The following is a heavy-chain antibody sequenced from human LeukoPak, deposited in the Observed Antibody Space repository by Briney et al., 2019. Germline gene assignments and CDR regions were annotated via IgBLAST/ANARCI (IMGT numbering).Heavy chain of an antibody. J-gene: IGHJ4*02. CDR3: EKRVSSGYYYAPDDY. CDR1: GFTFSSYA. D-gene: IGHD3-22*01. V-gene: IGHV3-23*01. Sequence: GGSLRLSCAASGFTFSSYAMSWVRQAPGKGLEWVSAISGSGGSTHYADSVKGRFTISRDNSKNTLYLQMNSLRAEDTAVYYCEKRVSSGYYYAPDDYWGQGTLVTVSS. CDR2: ISGSGGST.